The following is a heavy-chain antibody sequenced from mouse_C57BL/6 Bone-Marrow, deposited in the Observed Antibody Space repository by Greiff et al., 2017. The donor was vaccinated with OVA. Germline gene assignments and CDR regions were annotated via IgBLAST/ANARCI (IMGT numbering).Heavy chain of an antibody. Sequence: VQLQQSGAELVRPGASVTLSCKASGYTFTDYEMHWVKQTPVHGLEWIGAIDPETGGTAYNQKFKGKAILTADKASSTAYMELRILTSEDSAVYYCTGVRYYYGSSYWYFDVWGTGTTVTVSS. J-gene: IGHJ1*03. CDR1: GYTFTDYE. D-gene: IGHD1-1*01. CDR3: TGVRYYYGSSYWYFDV. CDR2: IDPETGGT. V-gene: IGHV1-15*01.